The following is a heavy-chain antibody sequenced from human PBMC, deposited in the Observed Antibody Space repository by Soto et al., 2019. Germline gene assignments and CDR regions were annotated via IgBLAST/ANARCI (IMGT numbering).Heavy chain of an antibody. D-gene: IGHD3-3*01. CDR1: GGTFSSYA. CDR3: AGALSVYPKYYFDY. CDR2: IIPIFGTA. J-gene: IGHJ4*02. Sequence: QVQLVQSGAEVKKPGSSVKVSCKASGGTFSSYAISWVRQAPGQGLEWMGGIIPIFGTANYAQKFQGRVTITADESTSTAYIELSSLRSEYTAVYYCAGALSVYPKYYFDYWGQGTLVTVSS. V-gene: IGHV1-69*12.